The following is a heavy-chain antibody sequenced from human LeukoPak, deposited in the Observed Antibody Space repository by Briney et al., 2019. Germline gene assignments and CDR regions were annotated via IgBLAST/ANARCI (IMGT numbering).Heavy chain of an antibody. CDR2: ISYDGSNK. CDR3: AKDGGGYLEGY. CDR1: GFTFSSYG. Sequence: GGSLRLSCAASGFTFSSYGMHWVRQAPGKGLEWVAVISYDGSNKYYADSVKGRSTISRDNSKNTLYLQMNSLRAEDTAVYYCAKDGGGYLEGYWGQGTLVTVSS. D-gene: IGHD3-16*01. V-gene: IGHV3-30*18. J-gene: IGHJ4*02.